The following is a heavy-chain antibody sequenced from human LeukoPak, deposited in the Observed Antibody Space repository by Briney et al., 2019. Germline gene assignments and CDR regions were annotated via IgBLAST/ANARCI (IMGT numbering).Heavy chain of an antibody. J-gene: IGHJ4*02. Sequence: ASVKVSCKASGYTFTSYGISWVRQAPGQGLEWMGWISAYNGNTNYAQKLQGRVTMTTDTSTSTAYMELRSLRSDDTAVYYCARWPTVPAYPNLDYWAREPWSPSPQ. CDR3: ARWPTVPAYPNLDY. V-gene: IGHV1-18*01. CDR1: GYTFTSYG. D-gene: IGHD4-17*01. CDR2: ISAYNGNT.